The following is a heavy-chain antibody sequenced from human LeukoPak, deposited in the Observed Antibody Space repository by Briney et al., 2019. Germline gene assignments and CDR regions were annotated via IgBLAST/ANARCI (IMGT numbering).Heavy chain of an antibody. V-gene: IGHV1-18*01. J-gene: IGHJ5*02. CDR1: GYTFTSYG. Sequence: VASEKVSCKASGYTFTSYGISWVRQAPGQGLEWMGWISAYNGNTNYAQKLQGRVTMTTDTSTSTAYMELRSLRSDDTAVYYCARVGITGTANWFDPWGQGTLVTVSS. CDR3: ARVGITGTANWFDP. CDR2: ISAYNGNT. D-gene: IGHD1-7*01.